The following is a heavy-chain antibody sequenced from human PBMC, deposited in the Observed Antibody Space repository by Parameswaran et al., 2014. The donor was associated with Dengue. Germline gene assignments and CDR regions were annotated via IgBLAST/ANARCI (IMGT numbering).Heavy chain of an antibody. CDR3: ARGGRRITIFARDPYNWFDP. Sequence: WIRQPPGKGLEWVSVIYSGGSTYYADSVKGRFTISRDNSKNTLYLQMNSLRAEDTAVYYCARGGRRITIFARDPYNWFDPWGQGTLVTVSS. D-gene: IGHD3-3*01. J-gene: IGHJ5*02. CDR2: IYSGGST. V-gene: IGHV3-66*02.